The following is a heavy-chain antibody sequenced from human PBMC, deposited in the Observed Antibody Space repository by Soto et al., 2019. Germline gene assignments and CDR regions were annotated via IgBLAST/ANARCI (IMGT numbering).Heavy chain of an antibody. CDR3: ARVVGYYYDSSRDAFDI. Sequence: ASVKVSCKASGYTFTSYGISWVRQAPGQGLEWMGWISAYNGNTNYAQKLQGRVTMTTDTSTSTAYMELRSLRSDDTAVYYCARVVGYYYDSSRDAFDIWGQGTMVTISS. J-gene: IGHJ3*02. CDR1: GYTFTSYG. D-gene: IGHD3-22*01. V-gene: IGHV1-18*04. CDR2: ISAYNGNT.